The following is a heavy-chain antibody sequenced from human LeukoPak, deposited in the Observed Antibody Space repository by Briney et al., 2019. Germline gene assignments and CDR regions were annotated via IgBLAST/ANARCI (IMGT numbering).Heavy chain of an antibody. CDR2: VSRSSRHT. CDR3: ARDMTTVTTCYLQH. V-gene: IGHV3-21*01. Sequence: GGSLRLSCAASGFTFSSYSMNWVRQAPGKGLGWVSSVSRSSRHTYYADSVKGPFTISRDDAKNSLYLQINSLRAEDTAVYYCARDMTTVTTCYLQHGGQGTLVTVSS. D-gene: IGHD4-11*01. J-gene: IGHJ1*01. CDR1: GFTFSSYS.